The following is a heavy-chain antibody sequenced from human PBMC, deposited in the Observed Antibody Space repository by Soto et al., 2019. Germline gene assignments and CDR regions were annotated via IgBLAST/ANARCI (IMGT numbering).Heavy chain of an antibody. Sequence: GESLKISCKGSGYSLTSYWISWVRQMPGKGLEWMGRIDPSYSYTNYSPSFQGHVTISADKSITTAYLQWSSLKASDTAMYYCARGRYYGSGCYDFWGWGQGILVSFAS. D-gene: IGHD3-10*01. CDR1: GYSLTSYW. CDR3: ARGRYYGSGCYDFWG. CDR2: IDPSYSYT. J-gene: IGHJ4*02. V-gene: IGHV5-10-1*01.